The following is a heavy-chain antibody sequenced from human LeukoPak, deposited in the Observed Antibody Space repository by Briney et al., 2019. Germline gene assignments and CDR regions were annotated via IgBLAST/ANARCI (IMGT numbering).Heavy chain of an antibody. CDR2: INPNSGGT. CDR1: GYTFTGCY. J-gene: IGHJ4*02. V-gene: IGHV1-2*02. CDR3: ARVSVLRYFDLDY. Sequence: ASVKVSCKASGYTFTGCYMHWVRQAPGQGLEWMGWINPNSGGTNYAQEFQGRVTMTRDTSISTAYMELSRLRSDDTAVYYCARVSVLRYFDLDYWGQGTLVTVSS. D-gene: IGHD3-9*01.